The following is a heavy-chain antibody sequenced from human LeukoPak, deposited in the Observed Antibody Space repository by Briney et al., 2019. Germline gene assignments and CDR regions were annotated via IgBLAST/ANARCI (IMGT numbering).Heavy chain of an antibody. CDR1: GFTFSNYG. V-gene: IGHV3-33*06. Sequence: PGGSLRLSCAASGFTFSNYGMHWVRQAPGRGLECVAVIWYDGKHQYYADSVKGRFNISRGNPKNMLYLQMNSLRVEDTAVYYCAKGPTQVLRFLRDGKTYYMDVWGKGTSVLVSS. CDR2: IWYDGKHQ. CDR3: AKGPTQVLRFLRDGKTYYMDV. D-gene: IGHD3-3*01. J-gene: IGHJ6*03.